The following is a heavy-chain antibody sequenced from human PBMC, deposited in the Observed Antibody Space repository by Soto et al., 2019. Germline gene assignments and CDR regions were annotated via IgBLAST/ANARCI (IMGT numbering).Heavy chain of an antibody. J-gene: IGHJ4*02. CDR2: ISYDGSNK. D-gene: IGHD2-15*01. CDR3: AKASQYCSGGSCLDPPFDY. Sequence: GGSLRLSCAASGFTFSSYGMHWVRQAPGKGLEWVAVISYDGSNKYYADSVKGRFTISRDNSKNTLYLQMNSLRAEDTAVYYCAKASQYCSGGSCLDPPFDYWGQGTLVTVSS. V-gene: IGHV3-30*18. CDR1: GFTFSSYG.